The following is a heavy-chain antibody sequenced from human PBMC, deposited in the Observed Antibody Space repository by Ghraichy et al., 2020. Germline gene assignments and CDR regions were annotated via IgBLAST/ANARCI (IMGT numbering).Heavy chain of an antibody. J-gene: IGHJ6*02. CDR2: IWYDGSNK. V-gene: IGHV3-33*06. CDR1: GFTFSNYG. Sequence: GESLNISCAASGFTFSNYGMHWVRQAPGKGLEWVAVIWYDGSNKYYADSVRGRFTISRDNSKNTLNVEMNSLRVDDTAVYYCAKAARRAAAGTSYYGMDVLGQGTTVIVS. D-gene: IGHD6-13*01. CDR3: AKAARRAAAGTSYYGMDV.